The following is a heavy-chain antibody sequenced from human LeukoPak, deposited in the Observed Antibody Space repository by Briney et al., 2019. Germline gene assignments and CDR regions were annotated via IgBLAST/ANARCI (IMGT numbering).Heavy chain of an antibody. D-gene: IGHD4-17*01. Sequence: TGRSLRLSCAASGFTFSSYAMHWVRQAPGKGLEWVAVISYDGSNKYYADSVKGRFTISRDNSKNTLYLQMNSLRAEDTAVYYCAKALMTTAGRGFDYWGQGTLVTVSS. CDR1: GFTFSSYA. CDR3: AKALMTTAGRGFDY. V-gene: IGHV3-30-3*01. CDR2: ISYDGSNK. J-gene: IGHJ4*02.